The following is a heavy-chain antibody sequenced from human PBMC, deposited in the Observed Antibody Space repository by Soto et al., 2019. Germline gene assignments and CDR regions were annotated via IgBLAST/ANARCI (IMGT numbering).Heavy chain of an antibody. CDR1: GGSFSDYY. Sequence: QVLLQQWGAGLFKPSETLSLTCAVYGGSFSDYYWSWFRQSPAKGLEWIGEINHSGSTNYNPSLKSRVIISVDTSKDQFSLKLSSVTAADTAVYYCARGDYGGNSDDYWGRGTLVTVSS. J-gene: IGHJ4*02. D-gene: IGHD4-17*01. CDR3: ARGDYGGNSDDY. CDR2: INHSGST. V-gene: IGHV4-34*01.